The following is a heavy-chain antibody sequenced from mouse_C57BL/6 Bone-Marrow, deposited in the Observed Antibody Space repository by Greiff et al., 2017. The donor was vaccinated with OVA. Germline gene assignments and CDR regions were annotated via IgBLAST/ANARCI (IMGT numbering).Heavy chain of an antibody. V-gene: IGHV1-15*01. CDR2: IDPETGGT. CDR1: GYTFTDYE. Sequence: QVQLQQPGAELVRPGASVTLSCKASGYTFTDYEMHWVKQTPVHGLEWIGAIDPETGGTAYNQKFKGKAILTADKSSSTAYMELRSLTSEDSAVYYCTRRLRFLYYFDYWGQGTTLTVSS. D-gene: IGHD1-1*01. J-gene: IGHJ2*01. CDR3: TRRLRFLYYFDY.